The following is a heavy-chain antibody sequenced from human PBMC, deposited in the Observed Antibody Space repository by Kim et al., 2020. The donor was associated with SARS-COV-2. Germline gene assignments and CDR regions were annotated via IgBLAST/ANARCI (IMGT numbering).Heavy chain of an antibody. J-gene: IGHJ6*02. Sequence: SVKVSCKASGGTFGSYAISWVRQAPGQGLEWMGRIIPIHGAANYAQNFQGRVTITADASTSTAYIEVRSLRSEDTGVYFCASSLDFVECMDVWGQGTKVTVSS. CDR2: IIPIHGAA. D-gene: IGHD3-16*01. CDR1: GGTFGSYA. CDR3: ASSLDFVECMDV. V-gene: IGHV1-69*11.